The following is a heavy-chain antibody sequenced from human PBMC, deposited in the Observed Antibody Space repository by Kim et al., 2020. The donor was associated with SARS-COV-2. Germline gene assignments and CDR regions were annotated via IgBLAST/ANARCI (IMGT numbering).Heavy chain of an antibody. CDR1: GFTFGDYA. J-gene: IGHJ6*02. Sequence: GGSLRLSCTASGFTFGDYAMSWFRQAPGKGLEWVGFIRSKAYGGTTEYAASVKGRFTISRDDSKSIAYLQMNSLKTEDTAMYYCTRVPDVVHYDFRSGYSSYYYYGMDDWGQGTTVTVSS. V-gene: IGHV3-49*03. CDR3: TRVPDVVHYDFRSGYSSYYYYGMDD. D-gene: IGHD3-3*01. CDR2: IRSKAYGGTT.